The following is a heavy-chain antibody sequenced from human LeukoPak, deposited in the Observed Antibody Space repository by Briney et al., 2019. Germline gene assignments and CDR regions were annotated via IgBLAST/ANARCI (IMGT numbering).Heavy chain of an antibody. D-gene: IGHD1-1*01. CDR1: GFTSSSYE. V-gene: IGHV3-48*03. CDR2: ITSSGTSI. J-gene: IGHJ4*02. CDR3: ARSTTTSLFDY. Sequence: GGSLRLSCAASGFTSSSYEMNWVRQSPGKGLEWVSFITSSGTSIFYADSVKGRFTISRDNAKNSLYLQMNSLRAEDTAVYYCARSTTTSLFDYWGQGTLVSVPS.